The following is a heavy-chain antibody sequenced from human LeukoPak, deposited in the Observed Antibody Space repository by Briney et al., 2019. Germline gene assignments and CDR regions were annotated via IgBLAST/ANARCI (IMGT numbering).Heavy chain of an antibody. D-gene: IGHD3-22*01. V-gene: IGHV1-18*01. Sequence: ASVKVSCKASGYTFTSYGISWVRQAPGQGLEWMGWISAYNGNTNYAQKLQGRVTMTTDTSTSTAYMELRSLRSDDTAVYYCARDNSGGGFYYDSSGYFTPFDYWGQGTLVTVSS. CDR2: ISAYNGNT. CDR1: GYTFTSYG. CDR3: ARDNSGGGFYYDSSGYFTPFDY. J-gene: IGHJ4*02.